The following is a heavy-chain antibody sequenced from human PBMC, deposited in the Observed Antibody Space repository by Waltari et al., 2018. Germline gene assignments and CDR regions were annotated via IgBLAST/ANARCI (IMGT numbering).Heavy chain of an antibody. CDR2: IKQDGSEK. V-gene: IGHV3-7*01. D-gene: IGHD2-15*01. CDR3: ARDPSGGYYYYGMDV. CDR1: GGSISSYY. J-gene: IGHJ6*02. Sequence: VQLQESGPGLVKPSETLSLTCTVSGGSISSYYWSWVRQAPGKGLEWVANIKQDGSEKYYVDSVKGRFTISRDNAKNSLYLQMNSLRAEDTAVYYCARDPSGGYYYYGMDVWGQGTTVIVSS.